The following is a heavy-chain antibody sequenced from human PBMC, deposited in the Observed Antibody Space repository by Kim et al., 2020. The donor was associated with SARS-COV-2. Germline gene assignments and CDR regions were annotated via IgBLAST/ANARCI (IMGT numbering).Heavy chain of an antibody. CDR3: ARVVWDAPRSTSNWFDP. J-gene: IGHJ5*02. V-gene: IGHV4-59*01. CDR1: GGSISSYY. CDR2: IYYSGST. D-gene: IGHD3-16*01. Sequence: SETLSLTCTVSGGSISSYYWSWIRQPPGKGLEWIGYIYYSGSTNYNPSLKSRVTISVDTSKNQFSLKLSSVTAADTAVYYCARVVWDAPRSTSNWFDPWGQGTLVTVSS.